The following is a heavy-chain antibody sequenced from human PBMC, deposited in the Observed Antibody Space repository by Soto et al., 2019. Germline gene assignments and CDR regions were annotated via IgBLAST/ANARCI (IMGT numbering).Heavy chain of an antibody. CDR2: IYYSGST. V-gene: IGHV4-61*01. CDR1: DGSVSGGRYY. D-gene: IGHD2-21*02. Sequence: SETLSLTCIVSDGSVSGGRYYWRWIRQPPGKGLEWIGYIYYSGSTNYNPSLKSRVTISVDTSKNQFSLKLSSVTAADTAVYYCARSSPVVTAPWGQGTLVTVSS. CDR3: ARSSPVVTAP. J-gene: IGHJ5*02.